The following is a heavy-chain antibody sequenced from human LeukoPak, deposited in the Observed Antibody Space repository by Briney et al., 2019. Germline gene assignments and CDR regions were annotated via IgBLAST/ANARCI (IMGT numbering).Heavy chain of an antibody. Sequence: QPGGSLRLSCAVSGFTFSSYAMHWVRQAPGKGLEWVSGTSSDGSNKYYADSVKGRFTVSRDTSKTTLYLQMNNVRAEDTAIYYCAREQMAYHYDFDYWGQGTLVIVSS. CDR2: TSSDGSNK. J-gene: IGHJ4*02. CDR3: AREQMAYHYDFDY. V-gene: IGHV3-30-3*01. D-gene: IGHD5-12*01. CDR1: GFTFSSYA.